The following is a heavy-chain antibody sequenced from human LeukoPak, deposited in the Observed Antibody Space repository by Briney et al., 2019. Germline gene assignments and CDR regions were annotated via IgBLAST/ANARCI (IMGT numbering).Heavy chain of an antibody. Sequence: GESLKISCKASGYTFTTFWIGWVRQAPGKGLEWVSYISNSGFTIYYADSVKGRFTISRDNAKNSLYLQMDSLRDDDTAVYYCATKVLSDNYFDSWGQGTLVTVSS. CDR3: ATKVLSDNYFDS. CDR1: GYTFTTFW. CDR2: ISNSGFTI. J-gene: IGHJ4*02. D-gene: IGHD2-8*02. V-gene: IGHV3-48*02.